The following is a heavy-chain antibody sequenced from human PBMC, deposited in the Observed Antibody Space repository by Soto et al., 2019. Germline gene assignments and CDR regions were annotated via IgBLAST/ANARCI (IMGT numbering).Heavy chain of an antibody. Sequence: QVQLVESGGGVVQPGRSLRLSCAASGFTFNNYGMHWVRQAPGKGLEGVAVIWNDGNGYYYANSVKGRFTISRDNSKNTLYLQMSSLRAEDTAVYYCARRQISPPTRGAASARGGMDVWGQGTTVTVSS. V-gene: IGHV3-33*01. CDR3: ARRQISPPTRGAASARGGMDV. CDR1: GFTFNNYG. D-gene: IGHD6-13*01. CDR2: IWNDGNGY. J-gene: IGHJ6*02.